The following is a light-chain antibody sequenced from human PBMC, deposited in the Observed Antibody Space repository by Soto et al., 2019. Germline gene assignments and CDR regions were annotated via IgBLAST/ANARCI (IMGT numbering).Light chain of an antibody. Sequence: QSALTQPASVSGSPGQSITISCTGTDSDVGAYNYVSWYQQHPGKAPKLIIYDVTYRPSGVSNRFSAAKSGDTASLTISGLQAEDEADYYCRSYTSNDPLVFGGGTKVTVL. CDR1: DSDVGAYNY. CDR2: DVT. J-gene: IGLJ2*01. V-gene: IGLV2-14*03. CDR3: RSYTSNDPLV.